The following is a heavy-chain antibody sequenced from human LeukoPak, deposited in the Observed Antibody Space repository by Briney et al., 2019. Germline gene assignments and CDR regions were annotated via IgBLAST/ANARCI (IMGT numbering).Heavy chain of an antibody. CDR1: GGSISSYY. D-gene: IGHD5-12*01. Sequence: PSETLSLTCTVSGGSISSYYWSWIRQPPGKGLEWIGYIYYSGSTNYNPSLKSRVTISVDTSKNQFSLKLSSVAAADTAVYYCARAKGGYPIDYWGQGTLVTVSS. J-gene: IGHJ4*02. V-gene: IGHV4-59*01. CDR3: ARAKGGYPIDY. CDR2: IYYSGST.